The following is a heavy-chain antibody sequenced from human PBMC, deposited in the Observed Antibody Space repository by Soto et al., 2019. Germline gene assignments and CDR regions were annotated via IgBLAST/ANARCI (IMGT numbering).Heavy chain of an antibody. CDR2: VSGTGGST. J-gene: IGHJ4*02. D-gene: IGHD3-22*01. CDR1: GFTFSTYT. CDR3: AKVLDSSGYYGAEKYFDY. V-gene: IGHV3-23*01. Sequence: GGSLRLSCAASGFTFSTYTMSWVRQAPGKGLEWVSGVSGTGGSTYYADSVKGRFTISRDNSKNTLYLQMNSLRAEDTAVYYCAKVLDSSGYYGAEKYFDYWGQGTLVTVSS.